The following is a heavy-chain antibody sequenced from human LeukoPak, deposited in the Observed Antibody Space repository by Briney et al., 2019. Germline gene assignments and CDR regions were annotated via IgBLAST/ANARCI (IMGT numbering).Heavy chain of an antibody. Sequence: GGSLRLFCAASGFTFSDYYMSWIRQAPGKGLEWVAYMSSSGSTIYYADSVKGRFTISRDNAKNSLYLQMSSLRAEDTAVYYCARESRQWLVLGGVDYWGQGTLVTVSS. CDR1: GFTFSDYY. CDR2: MSSSGSTI. CDR3: ARESRQWLVLGGVDY. V-gene: IGHV3-11*04. D-gene: IGHD6-19*01. J-gene: IGHJ4*02.